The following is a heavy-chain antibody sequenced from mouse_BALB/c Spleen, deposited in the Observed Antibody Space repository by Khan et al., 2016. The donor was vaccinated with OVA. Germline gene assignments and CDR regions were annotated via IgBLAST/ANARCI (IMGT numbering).Heavy chain of an antibody. J-gene: IGHJ2*01. V-gene: IGHV5-9-3*01. CDR2: ISSAGSYT. Sequence: EVELVESGGGLVKPGGSLKLSCAASGFTFSYYAVSWVRQTPEKRLEWVATISSAGSYTYYPDSVKGRFIISRDTAKNSLYLQMYSLRSEDTAMYYCARRVYDEAYFDYWGQGTTLTVAS. CDR3: ARRVYDEAYFDY. CDR1: GFTFSYYA. D-gene: IGHD2-14*01.